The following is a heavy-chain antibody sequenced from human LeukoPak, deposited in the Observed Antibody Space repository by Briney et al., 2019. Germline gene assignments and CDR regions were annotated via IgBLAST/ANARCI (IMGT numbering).Heavy chain of an antibody. J-gene: IGHJ3*02. CDR2: ISYDGSNK. V-gene: IGHV3-30*03. CDR3: ARGDLHYHDSTRRGFDI. Sequence: GGSLRLSCAASGITGYSMHWVRQAPGKGLEWVALISYDGSNKYYADSVKGRFTISRDNSKNTLYLQMNSLRAEDTAVYYCARGDLHYHDSTRRGFDIWGQGTMVTVSS. CDR1: GITGYS. D-gene: IGHD3-16*01.